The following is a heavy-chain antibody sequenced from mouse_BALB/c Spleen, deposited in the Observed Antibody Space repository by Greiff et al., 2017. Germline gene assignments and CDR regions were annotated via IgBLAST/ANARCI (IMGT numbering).Heavy chain of an antibody. CDR1: GYTFTSYY. J-gene: IGHJ4*01. D-gene: IGHD1-1*01. CDR2: INPSNGGT. CDR3: TRRRPYYYGSSHYAMDY. V-gene: IGHV1S81*02. Sequence: VQLHQSGAELVKPGASVKLSCKASGYTFTSYYMYWVKQRPGQGLEWIGEINPSNGGTNFNEKFKSKATLTVDKSSSTAYMQLSSLTSEDSAVYYCTRRRPYYYGSSHYAMDYWGQGTSVTVSS.